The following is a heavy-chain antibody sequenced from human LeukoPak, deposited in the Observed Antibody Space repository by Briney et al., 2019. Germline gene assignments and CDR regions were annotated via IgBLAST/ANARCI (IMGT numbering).Heavy chain of an antibody. CDR2: INPNSGGT. CDR1: GYTFTGYY. CDR3: AGVSGGGSYYEDDY. Sequence: ASVKVSCKASGYTFTGYYMHWVRQAPGQGLEWMGWINPNSGGTNYAQKFQGRVTMTRDTSISTAYMELSRLRSDDTAVYYCAGVSGGGSYYEDDYWGQGTLVTVSS. D-gene: IGHD1-26*01. V-gene: IGHV1-2*02. J-gene: IGHJ4*02.